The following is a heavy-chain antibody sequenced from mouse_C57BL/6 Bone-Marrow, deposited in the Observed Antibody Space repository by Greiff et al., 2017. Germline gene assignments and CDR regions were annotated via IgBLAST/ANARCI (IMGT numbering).Heavy chain of an antibody. D-gene: IGHD1-1*01. J-gene: IGHJ3*01. Sequence: VQVVESGAELARPGASVKLSCKASGYTFTSYGISWVKQRTGQGLEWIGEIYPRSGNTYYNEKFKGKATLTADKSSSTAYMELRSLTSEDSAVYFCARRSSSYVEFAYWGQGTLVTVSA. CDR3: ARRSSSYVEFAY. V-gene: IGHV1-81*01. CDR2: IYPRSGNT. CDR1: GYTFTSYG.